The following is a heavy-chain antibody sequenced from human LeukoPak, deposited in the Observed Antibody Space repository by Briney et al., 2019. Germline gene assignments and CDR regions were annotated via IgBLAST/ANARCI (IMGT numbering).Heavy chain of an antibody. J-gene: IGHJ5*02. CDR2: IIPILGIA. CDR1: GGTFSSYA. Sequence: SVKVSCKASGGTFSSYAISWVRQAPGQGLEWMGRIIPILGIANYAQKFQGRVTITADKSTSTAYMELSSLRSEDTAVYYCAREPIAVAGTNWFDPWGQGTLVTVSS. D-gene: IGHD6-19*01. V-gene: IGHV1-69*04. CDR3: AREPIAVAGTNWFDP.